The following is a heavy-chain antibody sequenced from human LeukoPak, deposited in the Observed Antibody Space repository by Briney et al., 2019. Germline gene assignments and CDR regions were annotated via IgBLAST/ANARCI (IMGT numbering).Heavy chain of an antibody. CDR1: GGSMSSYY. Sequence: SETLSLTCTVSGGSMSSYYWIWIRQPPGKGLEWIGYIFYSGSTNYNPSLKSRVTISADTSKNQFSLKLSSVTAADTAIYYCARADMYSSSWLYFDYWGQGTLVTVSS. CDR3: ARADMYSSSWLYFDY. D-gene: IGHD6-13*01. V-gene: IGHV4-59*01. CDR2: IFYSGST. J-gene: IGHJ4*02.